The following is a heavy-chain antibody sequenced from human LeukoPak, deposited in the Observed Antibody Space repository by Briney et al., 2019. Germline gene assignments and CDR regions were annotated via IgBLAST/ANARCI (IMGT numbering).Heavy chain of an antibody. J-gene: IGHJ5*02. CDR1: GGSISSSSYY. D-gene: IGHD2-2*03. CDR2: IYYSGST. Sequence: SETLSLTCTVSGGSISSSSYYWGWIRQPPGKGLEWFGSIYYSGSTYYNPSLKSRVTISVDTSKNQFSLKLSSVTAADTAVYYCARLGYCSSTSCYRGWFDPWGQGTLVTVSS. V-gene: IGHV4-39*01. CDR3: ARLGYCSSTSCYRGWFDP.